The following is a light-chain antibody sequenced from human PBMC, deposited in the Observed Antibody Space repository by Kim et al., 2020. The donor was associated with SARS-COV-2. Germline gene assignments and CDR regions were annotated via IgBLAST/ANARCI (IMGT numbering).Light chain of an antibody. CDR2: DAS. CDR1: HDIRRY. Sequence: SASVGDRVTITCQASHDIRRYVNWFQQKTGKAPKLLISDASDLKPGVPSRFSGSGSGTYFTLTITNLQPEDFATYYCQQYDSLFTFGPGTKVDIK. J-gene: IGKJ3*01. V-gene: IGKV1-33*01. CDR3: QQYDSLFT.